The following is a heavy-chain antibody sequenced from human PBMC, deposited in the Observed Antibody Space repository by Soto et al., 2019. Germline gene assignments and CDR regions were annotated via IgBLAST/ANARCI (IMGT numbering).Heavy chain of an antibody. V-gene: IGHV4-34*01. D-gene: IGHD6-19*01. CDR2: VNQSGSA. CDR3: ARGPSVIYLDY. CDR1: GGSFSGFY. Sequence: SETLSLTCAVYGGSFSGFYWSWIRQPPGKGLEWIGEVNQSGSANNNPSLKSRVTISVDTSKNQFSLNLSSVTAADTAVYYCARGPSVIYLDYWGQGILVTVSS. J-gene: IGHJ4*02.